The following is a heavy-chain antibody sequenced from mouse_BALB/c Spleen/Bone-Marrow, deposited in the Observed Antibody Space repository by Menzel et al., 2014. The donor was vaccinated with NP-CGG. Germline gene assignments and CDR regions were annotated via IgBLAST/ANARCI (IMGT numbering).Heavy chain of an antibody. V-gene: IGHV14-4*02. CDR3: ARDYRYGRGYAMDY. D-gene: IGHD2-14*01. J-gene: IGHJ4*01. CDR1: GFNIKHYY. Sequence: EVQLQQSGAELVRSGASVKLSCSASGFNIKHYYIHWVKQRPEQGLEWIGWIDPENGDTEYAPKFQGKATMTADTSSNTAYLQLSSLTSEDSAVYYCARDYRYGRGYAMDYWGQGTSVTVSS. CDR2: IDPENGDT.